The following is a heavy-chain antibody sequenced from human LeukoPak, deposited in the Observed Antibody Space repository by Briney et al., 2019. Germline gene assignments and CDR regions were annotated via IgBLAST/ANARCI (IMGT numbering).Heavy chain of an antibody. J-gene: IGHJ4*02. CDR3: ACITMIVVDSSFDY. V-gene: IGHV3-23*01. D-gene: IGHD3-22*01. CDR1: GFTFSSYA. Sequence: PGGSLRLXCAASGFTFSSYAMRWVRQAPGKGLEWVSAISGSGGSTYYADSVKGRFTISRDNSKNTLYLQMNSLRAEDTAVYYCACITMIVVDSSFDYWGQGTLVTVSS. CDR2: ISGSGGST.